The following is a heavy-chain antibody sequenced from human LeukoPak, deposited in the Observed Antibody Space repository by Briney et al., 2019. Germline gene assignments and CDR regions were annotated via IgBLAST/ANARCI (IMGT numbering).Heavy chain of an antibody. CDR3: ARSSLAAFDI. D-gene: IGHD6-13*01. CDR2: IKQDGSEK. CDR1: ALTFSTYW. V-gene: IGHV3-7*04. Sequence: GGSLRLSCAASALTFSTYWMNWVRQAPGKGLEWVANIKQDGSEKYYVDSVKGRFTISRDNAKNSLYLQMNSLRAEDTAVYYCARSSLAAFDIWGQGTMVTVSS. J-gene: IGHJ3*02.